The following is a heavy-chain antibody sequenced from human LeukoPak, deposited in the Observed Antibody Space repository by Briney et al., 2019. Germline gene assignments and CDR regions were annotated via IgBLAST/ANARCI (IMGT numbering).Heavy chain of an antibody. CDR1: GGSISSSSYY. Sequence: SETLSLTCTVSGGSISSSSYYWGWIRQPPGKGLEWIGSIYYSGSTYYNPSLKSRVTISVDTSKNQFSLKLSSVTAADTAVYYCAREREDPLYYYYMDVWGKGTTVTVSS. J-gene: IGHJ6*03. V-gene: IGHV4-39*07. CDR2: IYYSGST. CDR3: AREREDPLYYYYMDV.